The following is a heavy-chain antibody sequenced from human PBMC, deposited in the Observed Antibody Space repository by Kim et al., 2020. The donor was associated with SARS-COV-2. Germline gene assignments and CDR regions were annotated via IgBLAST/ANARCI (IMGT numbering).Heavy chain of an antibody. CDR1: GGTFSSYA. J-gene: IGHJ6*02. V-gene: IGHV1-69*04. CDR2: IIPILGIA. D-gene: IGHD2-2*01. Sequence: SVKVSCKASGGTFSSYAISWVRQAPGQGLEWMGRIIPILGIANYAQKFQGRVTITADKSTSTAYMELSSLRSEDTAVYYCARDSSVVVVPAAKPTFYGMDVWGQGTTVTVSS. CDR3: ARDSSVVVVPAAKPTFYGMDV.